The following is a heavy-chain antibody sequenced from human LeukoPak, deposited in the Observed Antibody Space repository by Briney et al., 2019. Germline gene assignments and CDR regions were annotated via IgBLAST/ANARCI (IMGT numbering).Heavy chain of an antibody. CDR2: IIPIFGTA. D-gene: IGHD3-9*01. CDR3: ARAVVVRYYDILTGSDISRTYFDY. CDR1: GGTFSSYA. Sequence: ASVKVSCKASGGTFSSYAISWVRQAPGQGLEWMGGIIPIFGTANYAQKFQGRVTITADESTSTAYMELSSVTAADTAVYYCARAVVVRYYDILTGSDISRTYFDYWGQGTLVTVSS. V-gene: IGHV1-69*13. J-gene: IGHJ4*02.